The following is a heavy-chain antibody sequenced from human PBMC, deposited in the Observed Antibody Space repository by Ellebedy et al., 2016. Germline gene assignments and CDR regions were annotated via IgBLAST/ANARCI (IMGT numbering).Heavy chain of an antibody. Sequence: GGSLRLXXGASGFTFTTYWMTWVRQAPGKGLEWVANIKQDGSAKYYVDSVRGRFTISRDNANSSLYLQMNSLRVEDTAVYFCARTASAYFDYWGQGTLVSVSS. D-gene: IGHD2-21*01. CDR1: GFTFTTYW. V-gene: IGHV3-7*01. CDR2: IKQDGSAK. CDR3: ARTASAYFDY. J-gene: IGHJ4*02.